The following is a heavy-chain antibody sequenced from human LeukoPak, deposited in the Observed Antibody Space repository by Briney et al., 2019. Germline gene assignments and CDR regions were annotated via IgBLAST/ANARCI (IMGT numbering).Heavy chain of an antibody. V-gene: IGHV4-59*01. D-gene: IGHD4-17*01. Sequence: PSETLSLTCTVSAGSISSYYWSWIRQPPGKGLEWIGYIYYSGSTNYNPSLKSRVTISVDTSKNQFSLKLSSVTAADTAVYYCARGSHDYGDYFDYWGRGTLVTVSS. CDR1: AGSISSYY. CDR2: IYYSGST. J-gene: IGHJ4*02. CDR3: ARGSHDYGDYFDY.